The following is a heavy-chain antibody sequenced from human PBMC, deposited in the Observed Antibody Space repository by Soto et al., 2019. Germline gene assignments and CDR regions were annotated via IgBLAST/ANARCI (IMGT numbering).Heavy chain of an antibody. J-gene: IGHJ5*02. D-gene: IGHD3-16*01. V-gene: IGHV4-59*01. Sequence: SETLSLGGTVSVGSFSSYFWSWIRQPPGKGLEWIGYMYYSGETNFNPSLKNRVSMSVDTSKNQFSLRLNSVTAADSAVYYCARGHMGWFDPWGLGTLVTVSS. CDR2: MYYSGET. CDR1: VGSFSSYF. CDR3: ARGHMGWFDP.